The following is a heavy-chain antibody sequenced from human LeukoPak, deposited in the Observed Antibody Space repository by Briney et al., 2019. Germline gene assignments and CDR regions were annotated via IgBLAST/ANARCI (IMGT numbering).Heavy chain of an antibody. J-gene: IGHJ3*02. Sequence: ASVKVSCKASGYTFTGYYMHWVRQAPGQGLEWMGRINPNSGGTNYAQKLQGRVTMTRDTSISTAYMELSRLRSADTAVYYCARDTYYDYVWGSSNDAFDIWGQGTMVTVSS. CDR3: ARDTYYDYVWGSSNDAFDI. CDR1: GYTFTGYY. V-gene: IGHV1-2*06. CDR2: INPNSGGT. D-gene: IGHD3-16*01.